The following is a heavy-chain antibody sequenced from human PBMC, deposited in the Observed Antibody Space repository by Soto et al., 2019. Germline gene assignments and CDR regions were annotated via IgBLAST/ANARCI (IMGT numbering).Heavy chain of an antibody. D-gene: IGHD6-19*01. CDR1: GVTFSSYG. CDR2: IWYDGSNK. Sequence: GGSLRLSCAASGVTFSSYGMHWVRQAPGKGLEWVAVIWYDGSNKYYADSVKGRFTIPRDNSKNTLYLQMNSLRAEDTAVYYCARDGAVAAFSGYGMDVWGQGTTVTVSS. J-gene: IGHJ6*02. CDR3: ARDGAVAAFSGYGMDV. V-gene: IGHV3-33*01.